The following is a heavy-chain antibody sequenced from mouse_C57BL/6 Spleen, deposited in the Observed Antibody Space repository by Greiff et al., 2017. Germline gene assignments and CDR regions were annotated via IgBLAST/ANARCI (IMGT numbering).Heavy chain of an antibody. D-gene: IGHD1-1*01. Sequence: VQLQQPGAELVKPGASVKLSCKASGYTFTSYWMQWVKQRPGQGLEWIGEIDPSDSYTNYNQKFKGKATLTVDTSSSTAYMQLSSLTSEDSAVYYCAMGGGYYGSSSWFAYWGQGTLVTVSA. CDR1: GYTFTSYW. V-gene: IGHV1-50*01. J-gene: IGHJ3*01. CDR3: AMGGGYYGSSSWFAY. CDR2: IDPSDSYT.